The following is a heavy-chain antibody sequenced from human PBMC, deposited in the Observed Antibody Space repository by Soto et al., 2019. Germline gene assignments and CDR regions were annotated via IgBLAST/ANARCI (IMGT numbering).Heavy chain of an antibody. CDR3: ARDSADNDNWQKTSPLTDY. J-gene: IGHJ4*02. CDR2: ISHDGTKQ. V-gene: IGHV3-30*04. CDR1: GFTFSSYY. Sequence: QVQLVESGGGVVQPGRSLRLSCAASGFTFSSYYIHWVRQAPGKGLEWVAVISHDGTKQYYADSVKGRFSISRDNSQNTLDLQMNSLRLDDTAIYYCARDSADNDNWQKTSPLTDYWGQGTLVTVSS. D-gene: IGHD1-1*01.